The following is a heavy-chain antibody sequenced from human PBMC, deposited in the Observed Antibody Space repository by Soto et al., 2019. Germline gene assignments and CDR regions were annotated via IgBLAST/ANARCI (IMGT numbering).Heavy chain of an antibody. CDR3: AREGYYYDSSGYYYYYYYGMDV. CDR2: ISAYNGNT. V-gene: IGHV1-18*01. J-gene: IGHJ6*02. Sequence: QVQLVQSGAEVKKPGASVKVSCKASGYTFTSYGISWVRQAPGQGLEWMGWISAYNGNTNYAQKLQGRVTMTTDTSTSTAYRGLRSLRSDDTAVYYCAREGYYYDSSGYYYYYYYGMDVWGQGTTVTVSS. CDR1: GYTFTSYG. D-gene: IGHD3-22*01.